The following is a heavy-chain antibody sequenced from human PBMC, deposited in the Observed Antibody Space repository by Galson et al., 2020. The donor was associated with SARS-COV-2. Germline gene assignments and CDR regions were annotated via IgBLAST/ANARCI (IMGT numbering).Heavy chain of an antibody. Sequence: SETLSLTCAVYGGSFSGYYWSWIRQPPGKGLEWIGEINHSGSTNYNPSLKSRVTISVDTSKNQFSLKLSSVTAADTAVYYCARVSLGVLYYYDRDVWGKGTTVTVSS. CDR1: GGSFSGYY. CDR3: ARVSLGVLYYYDRDV. D-gene: IGHD3-10*01. J-gene: IGHJ6*03. CDR2: INHSGST. V-gene: IGHV4-34*01.